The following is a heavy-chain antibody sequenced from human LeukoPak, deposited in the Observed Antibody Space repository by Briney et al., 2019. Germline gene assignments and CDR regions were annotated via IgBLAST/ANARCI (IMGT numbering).Heavy chain of an antibody. Sequence: SETLSLTCAVYGGSFSGYYWSWIRQPPGKGLEWIGEINHSGSTNYNPSLKSRVTISVDTSKNQFSLKLSSVTAADTAVYYCARGPVVPAAAYVFDYRGQGTLVTVSS. J-gene: IGHJ4*02. CDR3: ARGPVVPAAAYVFDY. CDR1: GGSFSGYY. CDR2: INHSGST. V-gene: IGHV4-34*01. D-gene: IGHD2-2*01.